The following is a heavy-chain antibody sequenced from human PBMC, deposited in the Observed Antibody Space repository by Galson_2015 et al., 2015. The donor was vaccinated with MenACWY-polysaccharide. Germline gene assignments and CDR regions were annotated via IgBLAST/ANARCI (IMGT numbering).Heavy chain of an antibody. V-gene: IGHV3-23*01. J-gene: IGHJ4*02. D-gene: IGHD3-3*01. CDR2: ISSGGST. CDR3: AKGVGDIWSGLDY. CDR1: GFTFTSYG. Sequence: SLRLSCAASGFTFTSYGMHWVRQAPGKGLEWVSLISSGGSTHYADSVKGRFTISRDNSKNTLHLQMNSLRAEDTAVYYCAKGVGDIWSGLDYWGQGTLVTVSS.